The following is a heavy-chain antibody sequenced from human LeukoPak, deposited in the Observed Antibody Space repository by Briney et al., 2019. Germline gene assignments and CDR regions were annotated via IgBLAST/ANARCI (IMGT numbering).Heavy chain of an antibody. V-gene: IGHV1-2*02. CDR3: ARVPVLIISPGLDY. J-gene: IGHJ4*02. Sequence: ASVKVSCKASEYTFSGYYMHWVRQAPGQGLEWMGWINPKSGNTKYAQKFQGRVSITSDMSMSTVYMELSSLRSDDTAVYYCARVPVLIISPGLDYWGQGTLVTVSS. D-gene: IGHD3-16*01. CDR1: EYTFSGYY. CDR2: INPKSGNT.